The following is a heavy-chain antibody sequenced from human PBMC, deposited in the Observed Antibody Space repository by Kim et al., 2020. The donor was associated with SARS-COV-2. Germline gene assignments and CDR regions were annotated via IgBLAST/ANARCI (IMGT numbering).Heavy chain of an antibody. Sequence: SETLSLTCAVYGGSFSGYYWSWIRQPPGKGLEWIGEINHSGSTNYNPSLKSRVTISVDTSKNQFSLKLSSVTAADTAVYYCARGLRGRMVRGAAEIQRGTWFDPWGQGTLVTVSS. J-gene: IGHJ5*02. D-gene: IGHD3-10*01. CDR3: ARGLRGRMVRGAAEIQRGTWFDP. V-gene: IGHV4-34*01. CDR2: INHSGST. CDR1: GGSFSGYY.